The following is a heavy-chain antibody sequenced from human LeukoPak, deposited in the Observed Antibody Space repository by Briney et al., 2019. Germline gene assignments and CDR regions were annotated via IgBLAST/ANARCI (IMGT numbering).Heavy chain of an antibody. CDR3: ARDSLKIGSVAGTIFDF. CDR2: ISSSSSYI. J-gene: IGHJ4*02. CDR1: GFTLSSYS. D-gene: IGHD6-19*01. V-gene: IGHV3-21*01. Sequence: PGGSLRLSCAASGFTLSSYSMNWVRQAPGKGLEWVSSISSSSSYIYYADSVKGRFTISRDNAQNSLYLQLNSLRAEDTAVYYCARDSLKIGSVAGTIFDFWGQGTLITVSS.